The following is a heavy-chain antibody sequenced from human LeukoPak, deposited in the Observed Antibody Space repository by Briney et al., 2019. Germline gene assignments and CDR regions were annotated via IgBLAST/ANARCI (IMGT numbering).Heavy chain of an antibody. V-gene: IGHV3-21*01. J-gene: IGHJ5*02. D-gene: IGHD6-13*01. CDR2: ISSSSSYI. CDR1: GFTFSSYS. Sequence: PGGSLRLSCAASGFTFSSYSMNWVRQAPGKGLEWVSSISSSSSYIYYADSVKGRFTISRDNAKNSLYLQMNSLRAEDTAVYYCARDSEASSWYRGYNWFDPWGQGTLVTVSS. CDR3: ARDSEASSWYRGYNWFDP.